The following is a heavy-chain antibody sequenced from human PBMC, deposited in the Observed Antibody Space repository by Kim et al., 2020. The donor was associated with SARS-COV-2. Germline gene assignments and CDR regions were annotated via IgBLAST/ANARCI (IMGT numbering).Heavy chain of an antibody. CDR1: GFTFSSYG. V-gene: IGHV3-33*01. J-gene: IGHJ3*02. CDR2: IWYDGSNK. CDR3: AREYYYGSGRHTVPAFDI. Sequence: GGSLRLSCAASGFTFSSYGMHWVRQAPGKGLEWVAVIWYDGSNKYYADSVKGRFTISRDNSKNTLYLQMNSLRAEDTVVYYCAREYYYGSGRHTVPAFDIWGQGTMVTVSS. D-gene: IGHD3-10*01.